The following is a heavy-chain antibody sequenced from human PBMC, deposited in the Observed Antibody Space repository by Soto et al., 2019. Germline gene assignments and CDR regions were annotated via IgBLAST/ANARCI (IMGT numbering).Heavy chain of an antibody. D-gene: IGHD3-10*01. CDR2: LWFDGSNE. CDR3: AKVLYASESFDSEEAPYGMDV. V-gene: IGHV3-33*06. CDR1: GFPFSRYD. J-gene: IGHJ6*02. Sequence: VGSLRLSCAASGFPFSRYDMHWVRQAPGKGLEWVAVLWFDGSNEYYADSVQGRFTISRDNSKNTLYLQMDSLRAEDTAVYYCAKVLYASESFDSEEAPYGMDVWGQGTTVTVSS.